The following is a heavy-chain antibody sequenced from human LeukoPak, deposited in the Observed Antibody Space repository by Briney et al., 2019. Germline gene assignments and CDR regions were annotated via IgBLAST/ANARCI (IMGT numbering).Heavy chain of an antibody. CDR1: GFTFSSYS. Sequence: PGGSLRLSCAASGFTFSSYSMNWVRQAPGKGLEWVSYISSSSTIYYADSVKGRFTISRDNAKNSLFLEMNSMRVEDTAVYYCVRDMGRESIFDYWGQGTLVTVSS. D-gene: IGHD3-10*01. CDR2: ISSSSTI. CDR3: VRDMGRESIFDY. V-gene: IGHV3-48*04. J-gene: IGHJ4*02.